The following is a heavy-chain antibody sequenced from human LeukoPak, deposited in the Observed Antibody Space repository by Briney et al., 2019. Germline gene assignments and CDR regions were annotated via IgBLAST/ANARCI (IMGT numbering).Heavy chain of an antibody. CDR2: ISGDGGST. Sequence: GGSLRLSCAASGFAFDDYAMHWVRQAPGRGLEWVSLISGDGGSTYYADSVKGRFTISRDNSKNSLYLQMNSLRTEDTALYYCAKDIKYTAMFDYWGQGTLVTVSS. CDR1: GFAFDDYA. V-gene: IGHV3-43*02. CDR3: AKDIKYTAMFDY. D-gene: IGHD5-18*01. J-gene: IGHJ4*02.